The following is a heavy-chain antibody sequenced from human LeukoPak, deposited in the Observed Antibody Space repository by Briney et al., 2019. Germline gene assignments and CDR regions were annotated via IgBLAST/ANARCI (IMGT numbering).Heavy chain of an antibody. Sequence: PGGSLRLSCAASGFTFSSYSMNWVRQAPGKGLEWVSYISSSSSTIYYADSVKGRFTISRDNAKNSLYLQMNSLRAEDTAVYYCARHLDYGGNSAYYYGMDVWGQETTVTVSS. CDR3: ARHLDYGGNSAYYYGMDV. CDR2: ISSSSSTI. J-gene: IGHJ6*02. CDR1: GFTFSSYS. D-gene: IGHD4-23*01. V-gene: IGHV3-48*04.